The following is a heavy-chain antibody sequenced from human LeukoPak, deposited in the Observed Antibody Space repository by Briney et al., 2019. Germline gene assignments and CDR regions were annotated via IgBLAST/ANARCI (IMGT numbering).Heavy chain of an antibody. V-gene: IGHV3-23*01. Sequence: GGSLRLSCAASGFTFSSYAMSWVRQAPGKGLEWVSTISNSDGKTYYADSVKGRFTISRDNSKNTLYLQMNSLRAEDTAVYYCANPVFSGSYSPYMDVWGKGTTVTVSS. CDR1: GFTFSSYA. D-gene: IGHD1-26*01. CDR3: ANPVFSGSYSPYMDV. J-gene: IGHJ6*03. CDR2: ISNSDGKT.